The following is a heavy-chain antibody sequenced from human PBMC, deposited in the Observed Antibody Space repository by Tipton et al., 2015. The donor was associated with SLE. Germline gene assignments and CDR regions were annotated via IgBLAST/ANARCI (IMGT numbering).Heavy chain of an antibody. Sequence: TLSLTCTVSGGSISSYYWSWIRQPPGKGLEWIGYIYTSGSTNYNPSLKSRVTISVDTSKNQFSLKLSSVTAADTAVYYCARTYGSGSYDAFDIWGQGTTVTVSS. CDR3: ARTYGSGSYDAFDI. D-gene: IGHD3-10*01. CDR2: IYTSGST. V-gene: IGHV4-4*08. J-gene: IGHJ3*02. CDR1: GGSISSYY.